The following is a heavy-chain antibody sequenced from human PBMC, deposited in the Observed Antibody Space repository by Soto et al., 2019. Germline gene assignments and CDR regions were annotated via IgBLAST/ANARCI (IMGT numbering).Heavy chain of an antibody. J-gene: IGHJ4*02. CDR1: EFNFDSYS. Sequence: GSPGLSFAAPEFNFDSYSMSWVRQSPGGGLEWISYISSSGGTKYYADSVKGRFSISRDDAKNSLCLQMNSLRAEDTAVYYWARDEGSSSWLDFWGQGTLVTAPQ. CDR3: ARDEGSSSWLDF. CDR2: ISSSGGTK. V-gene: IGHV3-48*01. D-gene: IGHD6-13*01.